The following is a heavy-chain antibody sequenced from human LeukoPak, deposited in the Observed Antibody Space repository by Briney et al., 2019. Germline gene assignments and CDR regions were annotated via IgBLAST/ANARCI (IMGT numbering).Heavy chain of an antibody. CDR3: ARRRYYDSSGYSYNKDAFDI. D-gene: IGHD3-22*01. Sequence: GGALKISCKGSGYSFTSYWIGWVGQMPGEGLEWMGIIYPGDSDTRYSASFQDQVTIAAGKSISTAYLQWSSLKAWDTAMYYCARRRYYDSSGYSYNKDAFDIWGQGKMVTVSS. J-gene: IGHJ3*02. CDR2: IYPGDSDT. CDR1: GYSFTSYW. V-gene: IGHV5-51*01.